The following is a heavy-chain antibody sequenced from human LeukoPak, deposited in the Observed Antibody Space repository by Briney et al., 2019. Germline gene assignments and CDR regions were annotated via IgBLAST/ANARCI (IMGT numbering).Heavy chain of an antibody. V-gene: IGHV4-30-4*08. CDR1: GGSISSGGYY. Sequence: PSETLSLTCTVSGGSISSGGYYWSWIRQHPGKGLEWIGYIYYSGSTYYNPSLKSRVTISVDTSKNQFSLKLSSVTAADTAVYYCAREEFGYGDYSFDYWGQGTLVTVSS. J-gene: IGHJ4*02. CDR3: AREEFGYGDYSFDY. CDR2: IYYSGST. D-gene: IGHD4-17*01.